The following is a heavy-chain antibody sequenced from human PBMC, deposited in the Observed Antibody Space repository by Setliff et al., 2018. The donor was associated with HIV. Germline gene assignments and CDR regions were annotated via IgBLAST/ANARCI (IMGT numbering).Heavy chain of an antibody. D-gene: IGHD3-22*01. Sequence: ASVKVSCKTSGYTFTNYGISWVRQAPGQGLEWTGWIRTYNGNTNYAQRLQGRVTMTTDTSTSTAYMELRSLRSDDTAVYYCARGYDGSGFYYIDVWGKGTTVTVSS. CDR3: ARGYDGSGFYYIDV. CDR2: IRTYNGNT. V-gene: IGHV1-18*01. J-gene: IGHJ6*03. CDR1: GYTFTNYG.